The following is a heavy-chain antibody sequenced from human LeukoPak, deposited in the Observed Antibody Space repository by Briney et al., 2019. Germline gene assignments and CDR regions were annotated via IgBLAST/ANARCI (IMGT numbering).Heavy chain of an antibody. D-gene: IGHD1-1*01. J-gene: IGHJ4*02. V-gene: IGHV3-23*01. CDR1: GFSFVNNA. CDR2: ICASGRCT. CDR3: AKYINVPGTQLLGDY. Sequence: PGGSLRLSCAASGFSFVNNAMGWVRQAPGKGLEWVSGICASGRCTFYAAPVRGRFTVSRDNFKNSLYLQMNNLRAEDTAVYYRAKYINVPGTQLLGDYWGQGALVTVSS.